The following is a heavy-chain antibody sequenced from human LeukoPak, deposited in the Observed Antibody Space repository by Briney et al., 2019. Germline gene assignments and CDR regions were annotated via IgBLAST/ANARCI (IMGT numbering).Heavy chain of an antibody. J-gene: IGHJ5*02. CDR3: ARLRAQLTENNYYDSSGPNWFDP. CDR2: INPSGGST. D-gene: IGHD3-22*01. V-gene: IGHV1-46*01. Sequence: GASVKVSCKASGYTFTGYYMHWVRQAPGQGLEWMGIINPSGGSTSYAQKFQGRVTMTRDTSTSTVYMELSSLRSEDTAVYYCARLRAQLTENNYYDSSGPNWFDPWGQGTLVTVFS. CDR1: GYTFTGYY.